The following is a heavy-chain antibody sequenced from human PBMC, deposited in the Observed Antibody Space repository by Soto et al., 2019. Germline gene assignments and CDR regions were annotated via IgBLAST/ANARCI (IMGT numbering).Heavy chain of an antibody. Sequence: QVQLVQSGAEVKKPGASVKVSCKASGYTFTSYGISWVRQAPGQGLEWMGWISAYNGNTNYAQKLQGRVTMXXDXSXSTAYMELRSLRSDDTAVYYCARWGRFAVPAADNDYWGQGTLVTVSS. D-gene: IGHD2-2*01. V-gene: IGHV1-18*01. CDR3: ARWGRFAVPAADNDY. CDR1: GYTFTSYG. J-gene: IGHJ4*02. CDR2: ISAYNGNT.